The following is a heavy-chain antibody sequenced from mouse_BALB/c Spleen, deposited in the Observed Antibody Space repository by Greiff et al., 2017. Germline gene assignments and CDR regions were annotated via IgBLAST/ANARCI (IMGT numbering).Heavy chain of an antibody. CDR2: IDPYNGGT. CDR3: ARGGSFYAMDY. Sequence: VQLQQSGPELVQPGASVKVSCKASGYSFTDYNMYWVNQDHGKSLEWMGYIDPYNGGTSYNQKFKGKVTLTVDKSSSTAFMHLNSLTSEDSAVYYCARGGSFYAMDYWGQGTSVTVSS. V-gene: IGHV1S135*01. J-gene: IGHJ4*01. CDR1: GYSFTDYN.